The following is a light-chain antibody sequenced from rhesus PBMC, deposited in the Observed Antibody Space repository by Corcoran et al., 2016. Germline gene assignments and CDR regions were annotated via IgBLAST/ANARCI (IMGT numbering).Light chain of an antibody. Sequence: ETVVTQSPATLSLSPGERATLSCRASQSVGSYLAWYQPKPGQAPRLLIYGTSSRATGIPDSFRGRGSGTDFTLTINSLEPEDVGVYYCQQSSNLYSFGQGTKVEIK. CDR1: QSVGSY. CDR2: GTS. V-gene: IGKV3-24*04. CDR3: QQSSNLYS. J-gene: IGKJ2*01.